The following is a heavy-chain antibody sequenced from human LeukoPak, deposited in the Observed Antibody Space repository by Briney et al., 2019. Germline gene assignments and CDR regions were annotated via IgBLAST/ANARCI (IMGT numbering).Heavy chain of an antibody. CDR3: VRAMTTIPET. V-gene: IGHV1-2*02. Sequence: ASVTVSCKTSGYTFTGYFIHWVRQAPGQGLEWMGWSNPNNGDTDYAQMFQGRVTMTRDTSISTAYMEVSRLTSDDTAVYYCVRAMTTIPETWGQGTLVTVSS. J-gene: IGHJ5*02. CDR2: SNPNNGDT. D-gene: IGHD5-24*01. CDR1: GYTFTGYF.